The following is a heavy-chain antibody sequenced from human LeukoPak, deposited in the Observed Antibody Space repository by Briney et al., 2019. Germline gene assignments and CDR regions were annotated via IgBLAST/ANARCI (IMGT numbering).Heavy chain of an antibody. Sequence: PGGSLRLSCAVSGFTVSSNYMSWVRQAPGKGLEWVSVIYSVSSTSYADSVKGRFTISRDNSKNTLYPQMNSLRAEDTAVYYCARGEDYGDYFDYWGQGTLVTVSS. CDR2: IYSVSST. V-gene: IGHV3-53*01. D-gene: IGHD4-17*01. J-gene: IGHJ4*02. CDR3: ARGEDYGDYFDY. CDR1: GFTVSSNY.